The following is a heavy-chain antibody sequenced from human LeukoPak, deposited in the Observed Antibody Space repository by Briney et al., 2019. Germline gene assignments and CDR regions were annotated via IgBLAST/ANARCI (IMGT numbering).Heavy chain of an antibody. CDR2: IIPIFGTA. CDR3: ARDSIAAAGNAEYFQH. Sequence: SVKVSCKTSGGTFSSYAISWVRQAPGQGLEWMGGIIPIFGTANYAQKFQGRVTITADESTSTAYMELSSLRSEDTAVYYCARDSIAAAGNAEYFQHWGQGTLITVSS. V-gene: IGHV1-69*13. J-gene: IGHJ1*01. D-gene: IGHD6-13*01. CDR1: GGTFSSYA.